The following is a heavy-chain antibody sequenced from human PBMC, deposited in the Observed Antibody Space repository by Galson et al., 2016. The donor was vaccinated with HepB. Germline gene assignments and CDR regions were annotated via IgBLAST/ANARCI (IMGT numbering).Heavy chain of an antibody. Sequence: ETLSLTCNVSGAPISSTSSYWGWIRQPPGKGLEWIASIYYNGTTYYNASLKSRLTISVDTSKNQFSLRLTSVTAADTAVYYCARQTYYYDGVGRYYFDYWGQGTLVPVSS. CDR2: IYYNGTT. V-gene: IGHV4-39*01. CDR1: GAPISSTSSY. D-gene: IGHD3-22*01. CDR3: ARQTYYYDGVGRYYFDY. J-gene: IGHJ4*02.